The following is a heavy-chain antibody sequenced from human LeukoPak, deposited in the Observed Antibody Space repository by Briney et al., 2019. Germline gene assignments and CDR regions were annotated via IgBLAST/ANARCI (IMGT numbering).Heavy chain of an antibody. Sequence: ASVKVSCKASGGTFSSYAISWVRQAPGQGLEWMGGIIPIFGTANYAQKFQGRVTITTDESTSTAYMELSSLRSEDTAVYYCASPNPIGLPQDQLAAFDYWGQGTLVTVSS. V-gene: IGHV1-69*05. J-gene: IGHJ4*02. CDR3: ASPNPIGLPQDQLAAFDY. D-gene: IGHD2-15*01. CDR1: GGTFSSYA. CDR2: IIPIFGTA.